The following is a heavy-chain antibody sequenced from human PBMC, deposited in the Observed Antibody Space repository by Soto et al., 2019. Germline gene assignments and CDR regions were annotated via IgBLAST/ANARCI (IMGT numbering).Heavy chain of an antibody. V-gene: IGHV3-33*01. CDR3: ARSDCGGQCACDY. Sequence: GGSLRLSCAASGFTFGTYARHWVRQAPGKGLEWVAGIWYDGRIENYADSVKGRFTISRDNSKSTVSLHMSSLRVEDTAIYYCARSDCGGQCACDYWGQGTLVT. D-gene: IGHD2-21*01. CDR2: IWYDGRIE. J-gene: IGHJ4*02. CDR1: GFTFGTYA.